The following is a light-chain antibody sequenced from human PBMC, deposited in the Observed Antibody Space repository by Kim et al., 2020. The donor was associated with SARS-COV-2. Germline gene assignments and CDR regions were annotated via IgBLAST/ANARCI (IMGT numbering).Light chain of an antibody. CDR3: QQYVTTPWT. CDR1: QSISSSY. Sequence: EIVLTQSPGTLSLSTGERATLSCRASQSISSSYLTWYQQKPGQAPRLLIYSASARATGIPDRFSGSGSGTDFTLTISRLEPEDFAVYYCQQYVTTPWTFGQGTKVDIK. CDR2: SAS. V-gene: IGKV3-20*01. J-gene: IGKJ1*01.